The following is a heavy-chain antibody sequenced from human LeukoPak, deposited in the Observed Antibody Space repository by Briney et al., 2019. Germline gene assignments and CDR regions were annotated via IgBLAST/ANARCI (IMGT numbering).Heavy chain of an antibody. CDR2: ISSSSSYI. J-gene: IGHJ3*02. V-gene: IGHV3-21*01. Sequence: GGSLRLSCAASGFTFSSYSMNWVRQAPGKGLEWVSSISSSSSYIYYADSVKGRFTISRDNAKNSLYLQMNSLRAEDTAVYYCARDAFLRITMIVGRAFDIWGQGTMVTVSS. CDR1: GFTFSSYS. CDR3: ARDAFLRITMIVGRAFDI. D-gene: IGHD3-22*01.